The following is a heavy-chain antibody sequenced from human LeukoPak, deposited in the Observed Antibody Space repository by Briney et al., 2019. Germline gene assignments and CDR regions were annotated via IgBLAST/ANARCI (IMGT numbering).Heavy chain of an antibody. CDR1: GFTFDDYA. Sequence: GGSLRLSCAASGFTFDDYAMHWVRQAPGKGLEWVSGISWNSGSIGYADSVKGRFTISRDNAKNSLYLQMNRLRAEDTALYYCAKAKYDSSGYHYYFDYWGQGTLVTVSS. V-gene: IGHV3-9*01. J-gene: IGHJ4*02. D-gene: IGHD3-22*01. CDR3: AKAKYDSSGYHYYFDY. CDR2: ISWNSGSI.